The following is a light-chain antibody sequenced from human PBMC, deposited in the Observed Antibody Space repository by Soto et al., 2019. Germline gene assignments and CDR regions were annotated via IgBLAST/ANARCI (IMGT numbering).Light chain of an antibody. Sequence: DIQLTQSPSSLSASVGDRVTITCRASQSISNYLNWYQQKPGKAPKLLIYAASTLQSGVPSRFSGSGYGTDFTLTISSLQPEDFATYYCQQSYITPWTFGQGTKVEIK. CDR2: AAS. V-gene: IGKV1-39*01. CDR1: QSISNY. CDR3: QQSYITPWT. J-gene: IGKJ1*01.